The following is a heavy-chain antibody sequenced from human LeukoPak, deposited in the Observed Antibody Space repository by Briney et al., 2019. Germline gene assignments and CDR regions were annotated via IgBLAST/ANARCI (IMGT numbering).Heavy chain of an antibody. D-gene: IGHD2-2*01. V-gene: IGHV1-46*01. CDR1: GFTFSNYA. Sequence: GGSLRLSCAASGFTFSNYAMHWVRQAPGQGLEWMGIINPSGGSTSYAQKFQGRVTMTRDTSTSTVYMELSSLRSEDTAVYYCARDLVIARYCSSTSCLKPFDIWGQGTMVTVSS. CDR3: ARDLVIARYCSSTSCLKPFDI. CDR2: INPSGGST. J-gene: IGHJ3*02.